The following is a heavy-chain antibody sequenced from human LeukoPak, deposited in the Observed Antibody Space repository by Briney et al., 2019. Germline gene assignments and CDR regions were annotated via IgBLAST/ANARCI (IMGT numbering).Heavy chain of an antibody. Sequence: GGSLRLSCAASGFTFSSYAMSWVRQAPGKGLEWVSAISGSGGSTYYADSVKGRFTISRDNSKNTLYLQMNSLRAEDTAVYYCAKDVPMVREVINNWFDPWGQGTLVTVSS. CDR1: GFTFSSYA. D-gene: IGHD3-10*01. J-gene: IGHJ5*02. V-gene: IGHV3-23*01. CDR3: AKDVPMVREVINNWFDP. CDR2: ISGSGGST.